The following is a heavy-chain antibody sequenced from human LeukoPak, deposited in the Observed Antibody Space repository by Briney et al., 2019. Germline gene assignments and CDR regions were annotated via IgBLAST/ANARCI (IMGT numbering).Heavy chain of an antibody. CDR3: ARRVHSGSQLHYFDC. Sequence: PGGSLRLSCAASGFTFSSYAMNWVRQAPGKGLEWVSFIGITASTYYADSVKGRFTISRDNSNNTLYLQMNSLRAEDTAVYYCARRVHSGSQLHYFDCWGQGTLVTVSS. CDR2: IGITAST. J-gene: IGHJ4*02. D-gene: IGHD3-10*01. CDR1: GFTFSSYA. V-gene: IGHV3-23*01.